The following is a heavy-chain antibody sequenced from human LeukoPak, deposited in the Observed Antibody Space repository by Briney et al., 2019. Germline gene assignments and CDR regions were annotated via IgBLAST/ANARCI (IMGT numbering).Heavy chain of an antibody. J-gene: IGHJ4*02. CDR2: IYPGGGST. D-gene: IGHD4-17*01. Sequence: GASVKVSCKASGYTFTSYYIHWVRQAPGQGLEWMGIIYPGGGSTSYAQKFQGRVTMTRDMSTSTVYMELSSLRSEDTAVYYCARDFGYGDYFFDDWGQGTLVTVSS. CDR3: ARDFGYGDYFFDD. CDR1: GYTFTSYY. V-gene: IGHV1-46*01.